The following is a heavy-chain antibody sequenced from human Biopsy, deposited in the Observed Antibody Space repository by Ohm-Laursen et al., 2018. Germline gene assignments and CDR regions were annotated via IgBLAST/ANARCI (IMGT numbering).Heavy chain of an antibody. J-gene: IGHJ3*02. CDR3: AREFTYNYGAKGALDI. CDR1: GGSLSGYS. D-gene: IGHD4/OR15-4a*01. Sequence: GTLSLTCSVYGGSLSGYSWNWIRQTAGKGLEWIGGIYASETTHFNPSLRSRLIMSVDTSRNQFSLRLSSVTAADTAIYYCAREFTYNYGAKGALDIWGQGTKVTVSS. CDR2: IYASETT. V-gene: IGHV4-34*10.